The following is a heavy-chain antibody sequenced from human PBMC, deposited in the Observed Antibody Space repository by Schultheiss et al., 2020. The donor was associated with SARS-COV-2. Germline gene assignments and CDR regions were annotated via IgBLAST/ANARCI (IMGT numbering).Heavy chain of an antibody. Sequence: SVKVSCKASGYTFTSYYMHWVRQAPGQGLEWMGGIIPIFGTANYAQKFQGRVTITADESTSTAYMELSSLRSEDTAVYYCARDLNPHYSSSWYGGFDYWGQGTLVTVSS. V-gene: IGHV1-69*13. CDR2: IIPIFGTA. D-gene: IGHD6-13*01. CDR1: GYTFTSYY. J-gene: IGHJ4*02. CDR3: ARDLNPHYSSSWYGGFDY.